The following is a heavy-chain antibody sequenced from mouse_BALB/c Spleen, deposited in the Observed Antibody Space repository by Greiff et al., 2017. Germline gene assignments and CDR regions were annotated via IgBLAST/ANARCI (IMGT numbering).Heavy chain of an antibody. D-gene: IGHD1-1*01. Sequence: EVQLQQSGAELVKPGASVKLSCTASGFNIKDTYMHWVKQRPEQGLEWIGRIDPANGNTKYDPKFQGKATITADTSSNTAYLQLSSLTSEDTAVYYCARWDYGSSYNFAYWGQGTLVTVSA. CDR3: ARWDYGSSYNFAY. CDR2: IDPANGNT. J-gene: IGHJ3*01. CDR1: GFNIKDTY. V-gene: IGHV14-3*02.